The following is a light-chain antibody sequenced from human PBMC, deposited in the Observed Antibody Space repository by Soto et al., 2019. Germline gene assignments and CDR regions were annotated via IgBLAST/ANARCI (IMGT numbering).Light chain of an antibody. CDR1: SSDVGGYNY. Sequence: QPVLTQPPSASGSPGQSVTISCTGTSSDVGGYNYVSWYQQHPGKAPKLMIYEVSKRPSGVPDRFSGSKSGNTASLTVSGLQAEDEADYYCSSYAGSNNLLYVFGTGTKVTVL. J-gene: IGLJ1*01. V-gene: IGLV2-8*01. CDR3: SSYAGSNNLLYV. CDR2: EVS.